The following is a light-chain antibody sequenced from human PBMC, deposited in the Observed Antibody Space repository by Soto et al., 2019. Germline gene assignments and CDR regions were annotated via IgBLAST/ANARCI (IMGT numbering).Light chain of an antibody. Sequence: DIQMTQSPSSLSASVGDRVTITCRASQSISSYLNWYQQKPGKAPKLLIYAAYSLQSGVPSRFSGSGSGTDFTLTISSLQPEDFATYYCQQSYSTPRTFGQGTQVEIK. V-gene: IGKV1-39*01. CDR1: QSISSY. J-gene: IGKJ1*01. CDR2: AAY. CDR3: QQSYSTPRT.